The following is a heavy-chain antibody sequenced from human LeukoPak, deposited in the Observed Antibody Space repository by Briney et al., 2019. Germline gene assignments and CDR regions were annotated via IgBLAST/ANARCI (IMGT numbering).Heavy chain of an antibody. Sequence: ASETLSLTCAVYGGSFSGYYWSWIRQPPGKGLEWIGEINYSGSTNYNPSLKSRVTISVDTSKNQFSLKLSSVTAADTAVYYCARATNIDPPDYWGQGTLVTVSS. CDR1: GGSFSGYY. CDR2: INYSGST. V-gene: IGHV4-34*01. CDR3: ARATNIDPPDY. J-gene: IGHJ4*02.